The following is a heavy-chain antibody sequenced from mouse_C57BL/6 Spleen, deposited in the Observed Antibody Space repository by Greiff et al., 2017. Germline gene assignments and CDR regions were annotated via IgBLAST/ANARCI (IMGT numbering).Heavy chain of an antibody. V-gene: IGHV1-72*01. CDR2: IDTNSGGT. J-gene: IGHJ2*01. CDR1: GYTFTSYW. Sequence: QVQLQQPGAELVKPGASVKLSCKASGYTFTSYWMHWVKQRPGRGLEWIGRIDTNSGGTKYNEKFKSKATLTVDKPSSTAYMQLSSLTSEDSAVYYCAREGDYDDFDYWGKGTTLTVSS. D-gene: IGHD2-4*01. CDR3: AREGDYDDFDY.